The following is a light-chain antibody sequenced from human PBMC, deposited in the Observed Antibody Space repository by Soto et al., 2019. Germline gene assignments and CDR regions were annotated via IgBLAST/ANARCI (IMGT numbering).Light chain of an antibody. V-gene: IGLV2-14*03. Sequence: QSALTQPASVSGSPGQSITISCTGTSSDVGAYNHVSWYQQHPGKAPKLMIYDVNRWPSGVSHRFSGSKSGYTASLTISGLQAEDEADYYCSSYASSTSVLFGGGTQLTVL. CDR1: SSDVGAYNH. CDR2: DVN. J-gene: IGLJ2*01. CDR3: SSYASSTSVL.